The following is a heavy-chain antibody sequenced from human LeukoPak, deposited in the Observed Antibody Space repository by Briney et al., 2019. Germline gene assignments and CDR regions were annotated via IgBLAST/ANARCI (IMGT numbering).Heavy chain of an antibody. J-gene: IGHJ6*02. V-gene: IGHV4-34*01. CDR2: INHSGST. Sequence: SETLSLTCAVYGGSYSGYYWSWIRHPPGKGLEWIGKINHSGSTNYNPSLKSRVTISVDTSKNQFSLKLSSVTAADTAVYYCARDKRMGYYYYYGMDVWGQGTTVTVSS. CDR1: GGSYSGYY. D-gene: IGHD5-24*01. CDR3: ARDKRMGYYYYYGMDV.